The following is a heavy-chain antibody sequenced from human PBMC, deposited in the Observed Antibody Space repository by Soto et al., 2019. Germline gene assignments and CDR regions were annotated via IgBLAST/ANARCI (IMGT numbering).Heavy chain of an antibody. Sequence: ASVKVSCKASGYTFTVYYMHGVRQSPVQGRHGMGCINPNSGGTIHAQKFQGRVTMTRDTSISTAYMELSRLRSDDTAVYYCARENGTTGLDYWGQGTLVTVSS. V-gene: IGHV1-2*02. CDR2: INPNSGGT. CDR3: ARENGTTGLDY. CDR1: GYTFTVYY. J-gene: IGHJ4*02. D-gene: IGHD1-1*01.